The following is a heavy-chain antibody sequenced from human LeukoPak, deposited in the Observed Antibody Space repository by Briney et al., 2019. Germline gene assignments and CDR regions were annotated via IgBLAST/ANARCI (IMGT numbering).Heavy chain of an antibody. CDR1: GFTFSSYA. V-gene: IGHV3-23*01. D-gene: IGHD3-10*01. CDR2: ISGSGGST. Sequence: GGSLRLSCAASGFTFSSYAMSWVRQAPGKGLEWVSAISGSGGSTYYADSVKGRFTISRDNSKNTLYLQMNSLGAEDTAVYYCAKDAVLLWFGESAGLPYYFDYWGQGTLVTVSS. CDR3: AKDAVLLWFGESAGLPYYFDY. J-gene: IGHJ4*02.